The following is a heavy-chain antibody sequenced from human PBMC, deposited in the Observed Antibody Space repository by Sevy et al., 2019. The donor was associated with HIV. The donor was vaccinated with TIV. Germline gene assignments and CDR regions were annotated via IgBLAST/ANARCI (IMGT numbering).Heavy chain of an antibody. CDR1: GFTFSSYE. D-gene: IGHD6-13*01. J-gene: IGHJ6*02. Sequence: GGSLRLSCAASGFTFSSYEMNWVRQAPGKGLQWVSYISSGGTTIYYVDSVKGRFTISRDNAKNSLYLQMNSLRAEDTAVYYCARNGAAAPGVGGFYYGLDVWGQGTPVTVSS. CDR3: ARNGAAAPGVGGFYYGLDV. CDR2: ISSGGTTI. V-gene: IGHV3-48*03.